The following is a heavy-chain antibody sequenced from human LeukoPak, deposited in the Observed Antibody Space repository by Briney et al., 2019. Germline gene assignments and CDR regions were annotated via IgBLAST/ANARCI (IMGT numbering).Heavy chain of an antibody. CDR1: GGSISSYY. CDR3: ARVKYGDYYYYYMDV. V-gene: IGHV4-59*01. J-gene: IGHJ6*03. CDR2: IYYSGST. D-gene: IGHD4-17*01. Sequence: SETLSLTCTVSGGSISSYYWSWIRQPPGKGLEWIGYIYYSGSTNYNPSLKSRVTISVDTSKNQFSLKLSSVTAADTAVYYCARVKYGDYYYYYMDVWGKETTVTVSS.